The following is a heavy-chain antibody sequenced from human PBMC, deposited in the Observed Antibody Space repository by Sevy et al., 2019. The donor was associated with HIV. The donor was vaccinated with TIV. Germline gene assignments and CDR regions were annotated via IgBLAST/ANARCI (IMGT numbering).Heavy chain of an antibody. V-gene: IGHV3-53*01. Sequence: GGSLRLSCAASGFTVSSNYMSWVRQAPGKGLEWVSVIYSGGSTYYADSVKGRFTISRDNSKNTLYLQMNSLRAEDTAVYYCARVRIAAAGTRIYYYYGMDVWGQGTTVTVSS. CDR3: ARVRIAAAGTRIYYYYGMDV. D-gene: IGHD6-13*01. J-gene: IGHJ6*02. CDR2: IYSGGST. CDR1: GFTVSSNY.